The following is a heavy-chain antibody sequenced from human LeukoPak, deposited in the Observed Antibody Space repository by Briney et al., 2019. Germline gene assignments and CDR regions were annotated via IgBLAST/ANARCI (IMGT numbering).Heavy chain of an antibody. V-gene: IGHV1-2*06. J-gene: IGHJ4*02. CDR2: INPNSGGT. CDR1: GYTFTGYY. Sequence: GASVKVSCKASGYTFTGYYMHWVRQAPGQGLEWMGRINPNSGGTNYAQKFQGRVTMTRDTSISTAYMELSRLGSDDTAVYYCARVGDFWSGSDYWGQGTLVTVSS. D-gene: IGHD3-3*01. CDR3: ARVGDFWSGSDY.